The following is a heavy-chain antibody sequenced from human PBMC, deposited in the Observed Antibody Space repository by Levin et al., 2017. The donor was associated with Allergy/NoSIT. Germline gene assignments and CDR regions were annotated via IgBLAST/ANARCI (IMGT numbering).Heavy chain of an antibody. CDR3: ARVRLGGDSGEYFQH. D-gene: IGHD2-21*02. V-gene: IGHV5-51*01. Sequence: PGESLKISCKGSGYSFTSYWIGWVRQMPGKGLEWMGIIYPGDSDTRYSPSFQGQVTISADKSISTAYLQWSSLKASDTAMYYCARVRLGGDSGEYFQHWGQGNLVTVSS. CDR1: GYSFTSYW. CDR2: IYPGDSDT. J-gene: IGHJ1*01.